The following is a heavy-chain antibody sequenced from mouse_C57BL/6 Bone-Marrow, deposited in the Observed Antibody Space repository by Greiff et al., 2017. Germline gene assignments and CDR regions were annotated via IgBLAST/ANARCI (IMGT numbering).Heavy chain of an antibody. D-gene: IGHD1-1*01. CDR1: GYTFTSYG. CDR3: ARDLITAVVSWYFDD. CDR2: IYPRSGNT. Sequence: QVQLKQSGAELARPGASVKLSCKASGYTFTSYGISWVKQRTGQGLEWIGEIYPRSGNTYYNEKFKGKATLTADKSSSTAYMELRSLTSEDSAVYFCARDLITAVVSWYFDDWGTGTTVTVSS. V-gene: IGHV1-81*01. J-gene: IGHJ1*03.